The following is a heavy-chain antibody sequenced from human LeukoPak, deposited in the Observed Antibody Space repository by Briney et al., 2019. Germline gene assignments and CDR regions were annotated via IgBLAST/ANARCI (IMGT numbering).Heavy chain of an antibody. CDR1: GGSISSHY. D-gene: IGHD2-15*01. J-gene: IGHJ5*02. CDR3: ARHTPTKMNCFDP. V-gene: IGHV4-59*11. CDR2: IYYSGST. Sequence: SETLSLTCTVSGGSISSHYWSWIRQPPGKGLEWIGYIYYSGSTNYNPSLKSRVTISVDTSKNQFSLKLSSVTAADTAVYYCARHTPTKMNCFDPWGQGTLVTVSS.